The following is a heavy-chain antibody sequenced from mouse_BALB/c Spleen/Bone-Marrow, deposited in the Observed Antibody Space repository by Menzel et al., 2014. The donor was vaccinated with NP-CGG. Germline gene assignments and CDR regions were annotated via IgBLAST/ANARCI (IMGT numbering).Heavy chain of an antibody. D-gene: IGHD1-1*01. CDR3: ARRYYGYWYFDV. CDR2: INPGSGDT. Sequence: VQLQQSGAELVRPGTSVKVSCKASGYAFTNYLIEWVKQRPGQGLEWIGVINPGSGDTNYNEKFKGKATLTADKSSNTAYMQFSSLTSDDSAVYFCARRYYGYWYFDVWGAGTTVTVSS. J-gene: IGHJ1*01. V-gene: IGHV1-54*01. CDR1: GYAFTNYL.